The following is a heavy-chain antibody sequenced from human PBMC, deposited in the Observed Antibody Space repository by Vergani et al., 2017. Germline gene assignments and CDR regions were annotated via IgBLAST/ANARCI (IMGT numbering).Heavy chain of an antibody. CDR3: GGASANYN. CDR2: IKNTGEST. J-gene: IGHJ4*02. Sequence: EVQLLQSEGAVVQPGASLRLSCVASGFPFSSHAISWVRQGLGQGLEWVSSIKNTGESTHYADSVQGRFTISRDNSKNTLYLQMNSLGVEDTAVDYCGGASANYNWGQGTLVTVSS. D-gene: IGHD4/OR15-4a*01. V-gene: IGHV3-23*01. CDR1: GFPFSSHA.